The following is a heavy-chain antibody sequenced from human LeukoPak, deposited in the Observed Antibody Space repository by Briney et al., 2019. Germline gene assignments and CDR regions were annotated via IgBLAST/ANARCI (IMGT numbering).Heavy chain of an antibody. V-gene: IGHV4-30-4*01. CDR1: GGSISSGDYY. CDR2: IYYSGST. J-gene: IGHJ4*02. CDR3: ARSQLPLSGFDY. Sequence: PSETLSLTCTVSGGSISSGDYYWSWIRQPPGKGLXWIGYIYYSGSTYYNPSLKSRVTISVDTSKNQFSLKLSSVTAADTAVYYCARSQLPLSGFDYWGQGTLVTVSS. D-gene: IGHD2-15*01.